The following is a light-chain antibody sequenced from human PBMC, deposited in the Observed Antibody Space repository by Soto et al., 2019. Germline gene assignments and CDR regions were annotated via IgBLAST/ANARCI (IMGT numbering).Light chain of an antibody. CDR3: QQRLNWPPG. V-gene: IGKV3-11*01. CDR1: QSVTNY. J-gene: IGKJ1*01. Sequence: EIFLTQSPDTLSLSPGERATLTCRASQSVTNYIAWYQQRPGQAPRLLIYDASNRATGVPARFSGSRSGTDFTLTSSDLEPADFGLYYCQQRLNWPPGFGQGTKVEIK. CDR2: DAS.